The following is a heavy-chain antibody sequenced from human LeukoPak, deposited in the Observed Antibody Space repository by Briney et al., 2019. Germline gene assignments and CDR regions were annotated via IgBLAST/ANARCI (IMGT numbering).Heavy chain of an antibody. CDR2: IIPIFGTA. V-gene: IGHV1-69*05. D-gene: IGHD4-23*01. CDR1: GGTFSSYA. J-gene: IGHJ4*02. Sequence: GSSVKVSCKASGGTFSSYAISWVRQAPGQGLEWMGRIIPIFGTANYAQKFQGRVTITTDESTSTAYMELSSLRSEDTAVYYCASRGGYCGNSEVFDYWGQGTLVTVSS. CDR3: ASRGGYCGNSEVFDY.